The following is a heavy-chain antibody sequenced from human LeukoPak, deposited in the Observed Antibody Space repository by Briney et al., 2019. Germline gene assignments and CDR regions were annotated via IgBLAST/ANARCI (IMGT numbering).Heavy chain of an antibody. CDR2: IHYSGST. V-gene: IGHV4-59*11. J-gene: IGHJ4*02. D-gene: IGHD1-14*01. CDR1: GASISSHY. Sequence: SETLSLTCSVSGASISSHYWSWIRQPPGKGLEWIGYIHYSGSTNCNPSLKSRVTISLDTSKNQFSLKLTSVTAADTAVYYCSRAGTGFNITGAYWGQGTLVTVSS. CDR3: SRAGTGFNITGAY.